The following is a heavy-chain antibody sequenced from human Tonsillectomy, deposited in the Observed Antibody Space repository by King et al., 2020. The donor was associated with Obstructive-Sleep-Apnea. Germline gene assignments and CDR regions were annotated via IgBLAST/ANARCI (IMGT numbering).Heavy chain of an antibody. Sequence: VQLVQSGAEVKKPGESLRISCQGSGYSFTSYWINWVRQMPGKGLEWMGRIDPSDSYINYSPSFQGHVTISTDKSISTAYLHLSSLKASDSAMYYCARLQGGEKYFGYHHGMDVWGQGTTVTVSS. CDR3: ARLQGGEKYFGYHHGMDV. CDR2: IDPSDSYI. V-gene: IGHV5-10-1*03. J-gene: IGHJ6*02. CDR1: GYSFTSYW. D-gene: IGHD3-16*01.